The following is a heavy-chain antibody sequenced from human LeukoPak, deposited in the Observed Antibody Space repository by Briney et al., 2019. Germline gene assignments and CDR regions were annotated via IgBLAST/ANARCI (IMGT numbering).Heavy chain of an antibody. CDR2: IFYTGST. CDR3: ARGICSSTSCYFLNWFDP. V-gene: IGHV4-59*12. Sequence: TPSETLSLTCTVSGGSISNYYWSWIRQPPGKGLEWIGYIFYTGSTAYNSSLESRVTISVDTSKNQFSLKLSSVTAADTAVYYCARGICSSTSCYFLNWFDPWGQGTLVTVSS. J-gene: IGHJ5*02. D-gene: IGHD2-2*01. CDR1: GGSISNYY.